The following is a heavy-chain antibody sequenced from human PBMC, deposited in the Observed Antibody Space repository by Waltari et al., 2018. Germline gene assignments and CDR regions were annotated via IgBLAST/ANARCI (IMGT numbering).Heavy chain of an antibody. V-gene: IGHV4-4*07. Sequence: QVQLQESGPGLVKPSETLSLTCTVSGGSISSYYWSWIRQPAGKGLEWIGRIYTSGSTNYNPSLKSRVTMSVDTSTNQFSLKLSSVTAAATAVYYCARGWTYYYDSSGYSAEYFQHWGQGTLVTVSS. CDR3: ARGWTYYYDSSGYSAEYFQH. CDR1: GGSISSYY. CDR2: IYTSGST. D-gene: IGHD3-22*01. J-gene: IGHJ1*01.